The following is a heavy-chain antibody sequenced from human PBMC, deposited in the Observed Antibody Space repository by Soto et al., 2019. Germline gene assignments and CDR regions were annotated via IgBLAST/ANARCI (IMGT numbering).Heavy chain of an antibody. CDR1: GFPFSSYW. Sequence: GGSLRLSCAASGFPFSSYWMSWVRQAPGKGLEWVANIKPDGSEKYYVDSVKGRFTIPRDNAKTSLYLQMNSLRAEDSALYFCVRGGYFFNDWGQGTLVTVSS. J-gene: IGHJ4*02. D-gene: IGHD3-22*01. CDR2: IKPDGSEK. CDR3: VRGGYFFND. V-gene: IGHV3-7*01.